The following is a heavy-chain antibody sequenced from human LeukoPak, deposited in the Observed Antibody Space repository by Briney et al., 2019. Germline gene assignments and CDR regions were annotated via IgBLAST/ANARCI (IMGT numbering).Heavy chain of an antibody. CDR3: ATSSYYYDSSGYFGWFDP. J-gene: IGHJ5*02. CDR1: GHTLTELS. CDR2: FDPEDGET. D-gene: IGHD3-22*01. V-gene: IGHV1-24*01. Sequence: ASVKVSCKVSGHTLTELSMHWVRQAPGKGLEWMGGFDPEDGETIYAQKFQGRVTMTEDTSTDTAYIELSSLRSEDTAVYYCATSSYYYDSSGYFGWFDPWGQGTLVTVSS.